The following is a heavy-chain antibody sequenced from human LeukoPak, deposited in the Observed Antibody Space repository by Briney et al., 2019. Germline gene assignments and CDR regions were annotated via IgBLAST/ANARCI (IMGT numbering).Heavy chain of an antibody. D-gene: IGHD6-6*01. Sequence: GSLTLSCAASGFTISSTWMHWVRQAQGQGLVWVSRINSDGSSTTYADSVKGRFTISRDNAKNTLYVQMNSLRAEDAAVYYCARGVSGDSSSLGYWGQGTLVTVSS. CDR3: ARGVSGDSSSLGY. V-gene: IGHV3-74*01. J-gene: IGHJ4*02. CDR1: GFTISSTW. CDR2: INSDGSST.